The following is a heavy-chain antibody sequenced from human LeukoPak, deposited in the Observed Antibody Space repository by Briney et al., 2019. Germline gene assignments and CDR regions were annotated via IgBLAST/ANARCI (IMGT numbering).Heavy chain of an antibody. CDR1: GGSFSGYY. CDR3: ARDERDSDYYDSSGYVTDGMDV. D-gene: IGHD3-22*01. V-gene: IGHV4-34*01. J-gene: IGHJ6*02. CDR2: INHSGST. Sequence: PSETLSLTCAVYGGSFSGYYWSWIRQLPGKGLEWIGEINHSGSTNYNPSLKSRVTISVDTSKNQFSLKLSSVTAADTAVYYCARDERDSDYYDSSGYVTDGMDVWGQGTTVTVSS.